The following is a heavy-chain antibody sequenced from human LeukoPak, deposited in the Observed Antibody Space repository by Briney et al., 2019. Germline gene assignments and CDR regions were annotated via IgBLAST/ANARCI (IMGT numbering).Heavy chain of an antibody. D-gene: IGHD3-10*01. CDR1: GFTFSSYG. CDR3: AKGPSLLYYYSSGSSPLDY. CDR2: IRYDGSNK. Sequence: PGGSLRLSCAASGFTFSSYGMHWVRQAPGKGLEWVAFIRYDGSNKYYADSVKGRFTISRDNSKNTLYLQMNSLRAEDTAVYYCAKGPSLLYYYSSGSSPLDYWGQGTLVTVSS. V-gene: IGHV3-30*02. J-gene: IGHJ4*02.